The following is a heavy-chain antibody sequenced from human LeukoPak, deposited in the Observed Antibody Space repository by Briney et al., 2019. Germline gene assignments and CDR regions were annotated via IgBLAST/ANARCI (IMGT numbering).Heavy chain of an antibody. CDR1: GYTFTSYG. CDR2: ISAYNGNT. Sequence: ASVKVSCKASGYTFTSYGISWVRQAPGQGLEWRGWISAYNGNTNYAQKLQGRVTMTTDTSTSTAYMELRSLRSDDTAVYYCARVRGIAAAGTGGWFDPWGQGTLVTVSS. D-gene: IGHD6-13*01. V-gene: IGHV1-18*01. J-gene: IGHJ5*02. CDR3: ARVRGIAAAGTGGWFDP.